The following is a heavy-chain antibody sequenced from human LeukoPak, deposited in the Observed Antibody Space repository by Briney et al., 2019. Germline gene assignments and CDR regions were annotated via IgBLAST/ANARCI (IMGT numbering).Heavy chain of an antibody. V-gene: IGHV1-46*01. CDR3: ARGPHNRGTMVRGVIIIKTREEYYYFDY. D-gene: IGHD3-10*01. CDR2: INPSGGST. CDR1: GYTFTTYY. J-gene: IGHJ4*02. Sequence: ASVKVSCKASGYTFTTYYVHWVRQAPGQGLEWMGIINPSGGSTTYAQKFQGRVTMTRDMSTSTVYMELSSLRSEDTAVYYCARGPHNRGTMVRGVIIIKTREEYYYFDYWGQGTLVTVSS.